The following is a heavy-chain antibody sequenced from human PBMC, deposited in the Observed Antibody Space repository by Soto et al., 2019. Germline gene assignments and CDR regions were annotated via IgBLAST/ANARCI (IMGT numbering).Heavy chain of an antibody. D-gene: IGHD5-12*01. CDR3: ARHARKGATIIGYGMDV. CDR1: VYTFTNYW. CDR2: IYPGDSET. V-gene: IGHV5-51*01. Sequence: GESLKISCKGSVYTFTNYWIGWVRQMPGKGLEWMGIIYPGDSETRYSPSFQGQVTISADKSISTAYLQWSSLKASDTAMYYCARHARKGATIIGYGMDVWGQGTTVTASS. J-gene: IGHJ6*02.